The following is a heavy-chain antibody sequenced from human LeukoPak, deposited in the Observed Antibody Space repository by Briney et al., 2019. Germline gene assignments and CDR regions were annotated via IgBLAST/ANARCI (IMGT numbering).Heavy chain of an antibody. J-gene: IGHJ5*02. Sequence: GESPKISCKGSGYSFTSYWIGWVRQMPGKGLEWMGIIYPGDSGTRYSPSFQGQVTTSTDKSISTAYLQWSSLKASDTAMYYCARHLEGAGPDWFDPWGQGTLVTVSS. D-gene: IGHD1-26*01. CDR2: IYPGDSGT. CDR3: ARHLEGAGPDWFDP. CDR1: GYSFTSYW. V-gene: IGHV5-51*01.